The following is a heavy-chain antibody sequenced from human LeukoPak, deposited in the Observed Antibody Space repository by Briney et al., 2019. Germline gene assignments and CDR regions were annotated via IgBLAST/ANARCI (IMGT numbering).Heavy chain of an antibody. Sequence: ASVKVSCKASGYTFTGYYMHWVRQAPGQGLEWMGIINPSGGSTSYAQKFPGRVTMTRDTSTSTVYMELSSPRSEDTAVYYCARDPQIVVVPAAIGPQYYFDYWGQGTLVTVSS. J-gene: IGHJ4*02. V-gene: IGHV1-46*01. CDR2: INPSGGST. CDR3: ARDPQIVVVPAAIGPQYYFDY. CDR1: GYTFTGYY. D-gene: IGHD2-2*02.